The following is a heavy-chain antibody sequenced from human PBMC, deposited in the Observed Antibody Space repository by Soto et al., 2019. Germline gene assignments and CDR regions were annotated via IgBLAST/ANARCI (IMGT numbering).Heavy chain of an antibody. CDR2: ISNGGSTI. CDR1: GFTFSSYS. CDR3: ARDVDTAMGNFDY. V-gene: IGHV3-48*02. Sequence: GGSLRLSCAGSGFTFSSYSLNWVRQAPGKGPEWISYISNGGSTIFYADSVKGRFTISRENAKNSLYLQMNRLRDEDTAVYYCARDVDTAMGNFDYWGQGTLVTVSS. J-gene: IGHJ4*02. D-gene: IGHD5-18*01.